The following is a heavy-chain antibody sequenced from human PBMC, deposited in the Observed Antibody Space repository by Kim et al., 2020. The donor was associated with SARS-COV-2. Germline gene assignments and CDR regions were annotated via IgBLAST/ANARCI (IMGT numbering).Heavy chain of an antibody. CDR2: SNK. V-gene: IGHV3-30*01. J-gene: IGHJ5*02. Sequence: SNKYYADPVKGRFTMARDNSRSALYLQMNGLRAEDTAVYYCARAGGSWFDPWGQGTLVTVSS. D-gene: IGHD3-10*01. CDR3: ARAGGSWFDP.